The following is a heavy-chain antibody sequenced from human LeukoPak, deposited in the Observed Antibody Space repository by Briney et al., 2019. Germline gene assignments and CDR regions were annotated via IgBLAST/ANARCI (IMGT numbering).Heavy chain of an antibody. Sequence: PSETLSLTCAVYGGSFSGYYWSWIRQPPGKGLEWSGEINHSVSTNYNPSLKSRVTISVDTSKNQFSLKLSSVTAADTAVYYCARGRYYYDSIRGLLNYYYYYMDVWGKGTTVTVSS. CDR3: ARGRYYYDSIRGLLNYYYYYMDV. V-gene: IGHV4-34*01. J-gene: IGHJ6*03. D-gene: IGHD3-22*01. CDR1: GGSFSGYY. CDR2: INHSVST.